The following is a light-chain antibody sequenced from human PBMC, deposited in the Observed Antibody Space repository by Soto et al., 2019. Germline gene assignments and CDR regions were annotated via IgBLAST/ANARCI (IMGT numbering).Light chain of an antibody. Sequence: EIVFTQSPATLSLSPGERATLSCGASQSVSSSYLAWYQQKPGLAPRLLIYDASSRATGIPDRFSGSGSGTDFTLTISRLEPEDFAVYYCQQYGSSLWTFGQGTKVEIK. J-gene: IGKJ1*01. CDR3: QQYGSSLWT. CDR2: DAS. CDR1: QSVSSSY. V-gene: IGKV3D-20*01.